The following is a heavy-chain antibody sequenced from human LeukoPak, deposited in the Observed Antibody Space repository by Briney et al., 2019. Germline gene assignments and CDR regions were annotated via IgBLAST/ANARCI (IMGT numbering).Heavy chain of an antibody. Sequence: SETLSLTCTVSGGSISSYYWSWIRQPPGKGLEWIGYIYYSGSTNYNPSLKSRVTISVDTSKNQFSLKLSSVTAADTAVYYCASGPYYYDSSGAFGIWGQGTMVTVSS. CDR3: ASGPYYYDSSGAFGI. D-gene: IGHD3-22*01. CDR1: GGSISSYY. V-gene: IGHV4-59*01. J-gene: IGHJ3*02. CDR2: IYYSGST.